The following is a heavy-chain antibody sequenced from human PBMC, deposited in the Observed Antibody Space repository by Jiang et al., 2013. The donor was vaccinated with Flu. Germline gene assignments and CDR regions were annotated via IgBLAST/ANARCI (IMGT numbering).Heavy chain of an antibody. CDR2: INAGNGNT. CDR3: ATGGFGYSYGIDY. Sequence: KASGYTFTSYAMHWVRQAPGQRLEWMGWINAGNGNTKYSQKFQGRVTITRDTSASTAYMELSSLRSEDTAVYYCATGGFGYSYGIDYWGQGTLVTVSS. V-gene: IGHV1-3*01. D-gene: IGHD5-18*01. J-gene: IGHJ4*02. CDR1: GYTFTSYA.